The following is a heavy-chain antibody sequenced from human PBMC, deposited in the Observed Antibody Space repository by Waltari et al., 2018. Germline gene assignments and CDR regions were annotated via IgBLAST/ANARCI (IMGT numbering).Heavy chain of an antibody. Sequence: EVQLVQSGAEVKKPGESLKISCKGSGYSFTSYWVGWVRQMPGKGLEWMGIIYPRDSDTRYSPSFQGQVPISADKSISTTYLQWSSLKASETAIYYCATQTYYGSGSYYMNFWGQGTLVTVSS. CDR1: GYSFTSYW. V-gene: IGHV5-51*01. D-gene: IGHD3-10*01. J-gene: IGHJ4*02. CDR3: ATQTYYGSGSYYMNF. CDR2: IYPRDSDT.